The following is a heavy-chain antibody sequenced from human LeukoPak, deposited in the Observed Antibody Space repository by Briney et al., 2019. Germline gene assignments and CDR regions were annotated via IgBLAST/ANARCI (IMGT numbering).Heavy chain of an antibody. J-gene: IGHJ6*02. Sequence: GGSLRLSCTASGFIFNDYWMHWVRQAPGKGLEWVANIKQDGSEKYYVDSVKGRFTISRDNAKNSLYLQMNSLRAEDTAVYYCARDGDYGYYYYGMDVWGQGTTVTASS. V-gene: IGHV3-7*01. CDR3: ARDGDYGYYYYGMDV. CDR2: IKQDGSEK. D-gene: IGHD4-17*01. CDR1: GFIFNDYW.